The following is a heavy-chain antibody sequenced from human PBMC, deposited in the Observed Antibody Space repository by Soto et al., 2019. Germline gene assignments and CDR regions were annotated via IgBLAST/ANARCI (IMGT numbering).Heavy chain of an antibody. V-gene: IGHV3-33*03. J-gene: IGHJ3*02. Sequence: PGGSLRLSCAASGFKFSNYVMHWVRQAPGKGLEWVAVIWDNGSNKYYADSVKGRFTISRDNSKNTVYLQMNSLRAEDTALYYCAGGATTVYAFDIWGQGTMVTVSS. CDR2: IWDNGSNK. D-gene: IGHD4-4*01. CDR1: GFKFSNYV. CDR3: AGGATTVYAFDI.